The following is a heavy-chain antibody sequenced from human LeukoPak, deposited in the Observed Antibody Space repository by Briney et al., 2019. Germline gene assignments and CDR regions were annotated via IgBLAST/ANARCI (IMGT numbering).Heavy chain of an antibody. CDR3: ARDTVTNEENYYYMDV. V-gene: IGHV1-69*05. D-gene: IGHD4-11*01. Sequence: SVKVSCKASGGTFSSYAISWVRQAPGQGLEWMGGIIPIFGTANYAQKFQGRVTITTDESTSTAYMELSSLRSEDTAVYYCARDTVTNEENYYYMDVWGKGTTVTVSS. J-gene: IGHJ6*03. CDR2: IIPIFGTA. CDR1: GGTFSSYA.